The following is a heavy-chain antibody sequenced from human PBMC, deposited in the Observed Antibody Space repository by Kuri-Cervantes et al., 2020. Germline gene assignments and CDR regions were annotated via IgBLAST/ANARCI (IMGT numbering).Heavy chain of an antibody. V-gene: IGHV4-61*01. CDR2: IYYSGST. CDR3: ARGRYYYYYMDV. D-gene: IGHD3-10*01. CDR1: GGSVGSGSYY. J-gene: IGHJ6*03. Sequence: SETLSLTCTVSGGSVGSGSYYWSWIRQPPGKGLEWIGYIYYSGSTNYNPSLKSRVTISVDTSKNQFSLKLSSVTAADTAVYYCARGRYYYYYMDVWGKGTTVTVSS.